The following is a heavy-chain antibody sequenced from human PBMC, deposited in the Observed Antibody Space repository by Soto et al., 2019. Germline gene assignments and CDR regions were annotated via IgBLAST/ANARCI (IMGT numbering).Heavy chain of an antibody. J-gene: IGHJ6*02. CDR2: IYPGDSDT. V-gene: IGHV5-51*01. D-gene: IGHD6-6*01. CDR1: GYSFASYW. Sequence: GESLKISCQGSGYSFASYWIGWVRQMPGKDLEWMGIIYPGDSDTRYNPSFHGQVTISADKSLRTAYLQWTSLKASDTALYYCARTRSFTLGFYYDGMDVWGQGTTVTVSS. CDR3: ARTRSFTLGFYYDGMDV.